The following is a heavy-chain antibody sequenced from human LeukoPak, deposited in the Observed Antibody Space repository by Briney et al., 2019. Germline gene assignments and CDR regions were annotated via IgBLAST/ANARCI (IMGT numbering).Heavy chain of an antibody. D-gene: IGHD3-22*01. CDR2: ISSSGNFI. CDR3: ARAPRRRDSSGSFDS. J-gene: IGHJ4*02. CDR1: GFPFSTYS. V-gene: IGHV3-48*02. Sequence: PGGSLRLSCAASGFPFSTYSMTWVRQAPGQGLEWVSYISSSGNFIYYADSVKGRFTISRDSAKNSLLLQMNSLRDEDTAVYYCARAPRRRDSSGSFDSWGQGTLVTVSS.